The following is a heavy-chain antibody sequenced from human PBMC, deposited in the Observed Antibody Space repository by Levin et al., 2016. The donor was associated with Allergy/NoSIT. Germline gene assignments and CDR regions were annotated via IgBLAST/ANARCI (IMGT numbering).Heavy chain of an antibody. CDR2: IYYSGST. CDR3: ARGRRVSTRFRMVGTRGSDYYYGMDV. J-gene: IGHJ6*02. D-gene: IGHD3-3*01. Sequence: GSLRLSCTVSGGSISTYYWSWIRQPPGKGLEWIGYIYYSGSTNTNYNPSLKSRVTISVDKSKNQFSLNLSSVTAADTAVYYCARGRRVSTRFRMVGTRGSDYYYGMDVWGQGTTVTVSS. V-gene: IGHV4-59*01. CDR1: GGSISTYY.